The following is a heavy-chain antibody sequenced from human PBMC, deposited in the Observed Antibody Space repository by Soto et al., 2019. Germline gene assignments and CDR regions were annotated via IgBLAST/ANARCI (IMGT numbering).Heavy chain of an antibody. CDR3: ARGAVTRIEGMHV. D-gene: IGHD6-19*01. Sequence: ASVKVSCKTSGYTFVDHYLYWVRQAPGQGLEWMGWINPRNGDKKYAQKFQGRVTMIRDTIITTTYMDLSALTSDDTAVYYCARGAVTRIEGMHVWGQGTTVTVSS. CDR1: GYTFVDHY. V-gene: IGHV1-2*02. J-gene: IGHJ6*02. CDR2: INPRNGDK.